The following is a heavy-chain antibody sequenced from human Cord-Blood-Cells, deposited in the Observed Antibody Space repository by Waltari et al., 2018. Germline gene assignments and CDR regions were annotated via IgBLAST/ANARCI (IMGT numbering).Heavy chain of an antibody. CDR3: ARRPPPYSGSYYWFDP. CDR2: INHSGST. D-gene: IGHD1-26*01. J-gene: IGHJ5*02. Sequence: QVQLQQWGAGLLKPSETLSLTCAVYGGSFSGYYWSWIRQPPGKGLEWIGEINHSGSTNYNPSLKSRVTISVDTSKNQFSLKLSSVTAADTAVYYCARRPPPYSGSYYWFDPWGQGTLVTVSS. CDR1: GGSFSGYY. V-gene: IGHV4-34*01.